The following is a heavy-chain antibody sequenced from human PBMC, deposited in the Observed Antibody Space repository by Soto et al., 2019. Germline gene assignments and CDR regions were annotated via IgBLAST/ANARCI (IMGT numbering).Heavy chain of an antibody. V-gene: IGHV3-48*02. J-gene: IGHJ4*02. Sequence: GGSLRLSCAASGFTFSSYSMNWVRQAPGKGLEWVSYISSSSSTIYYADSVKGRFTISRDNAKNSLYLQMNSLRDEDTAVYYCARAALYSSSSLFDYWGQGTLVTVSS. D-gene: IGHD6-6*01. CDR3: ARAALYSSSSLFDY. CDR1: GFTFSSYS. CDR2: ISSSSSTI.